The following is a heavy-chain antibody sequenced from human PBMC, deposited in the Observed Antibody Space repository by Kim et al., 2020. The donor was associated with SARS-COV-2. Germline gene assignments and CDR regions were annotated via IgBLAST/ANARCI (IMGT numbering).Heavy chain of an antibody. CDR3: TTEPFIDYAGPLSLDS. CDR1: GFTFSNAC. CDR2: INSNTGGDST. D-gene: IGHD4-17*01. V-gene: IGHV3-15*01. J-gene: IGHJ5*01. Sequence: GGSLRLSCAASGFTFSNACMSWVRQAPGKGLEWVARINSNTGGDSTDSAAPGFAISTNTSDDTLNPQYHNMNTLNTADTSVYYGTTEPFIDYAGPLSLDS.